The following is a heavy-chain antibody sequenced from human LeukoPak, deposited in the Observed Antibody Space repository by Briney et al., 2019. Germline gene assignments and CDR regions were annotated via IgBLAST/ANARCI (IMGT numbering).Heavy chain of an antibody. V-gene: IGHV4-59*08. CDR2: IHSSGST. Sequence: SETLSLTCTVSGGTISSYYWNWIRQPPGKGLEWIGYIHSSGSTKYNPSLKSRVTISVDTSKNQFSLKLSSVIAADTAVYYCARWYSSGWAFDYWGQGTLVTVSS. J-gene: IGHJ4*02. D-gene: IGHD6-19*01. CDR1: GGTISSYY. CDR3: ARWYSSGWAFDY.